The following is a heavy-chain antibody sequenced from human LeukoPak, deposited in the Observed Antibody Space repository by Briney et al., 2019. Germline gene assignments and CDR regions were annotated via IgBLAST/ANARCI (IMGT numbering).Heavy chain of an antibody. CDR3: ARDQDGEDYGNAFNI. CDR2: ISAYNGNT. D-gene: IGHD4-17*01. J-gene: IGHJ3*02. Sequence: ASVKVSCKASGYTFTSYGISWVRQAPGQGLEWMGWISAYNGNTNYAQKLQGRVTMTTDTSTSTAYMELRSLRSDDTAVYYCARDQDGEDYGNAFNIWGQGTLVTVFS. V-gene: IGHV1-18*01. CDR1: GYTFTSYG.